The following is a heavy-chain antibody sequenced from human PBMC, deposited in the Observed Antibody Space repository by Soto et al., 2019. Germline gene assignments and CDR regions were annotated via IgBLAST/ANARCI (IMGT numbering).Heavy chain of an antibody. J-gene: IGHJ4*02. V-gene: IGHV4-59*01. CDR1: GGSLNSYY. Sequence: SVTLSLTCTVSGGSLNSYYWSWIRHPPGKGLEWIGYVDYSGNSDSSPSLKSRVTISIDTSKKQVSLKLNSVTAADTAVYHCARNWFSVAGRFHFDYWGQGIPVTVSS. CDR3: ARNWFSVAGRFHFDY. CDR2: VDYSGNS. D-gene: IGHD6-19*01.